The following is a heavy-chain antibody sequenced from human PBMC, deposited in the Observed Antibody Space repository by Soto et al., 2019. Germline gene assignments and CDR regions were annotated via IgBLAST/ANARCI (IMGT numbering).Heavy chain of an antibody. V-gene: IGHV1-69*05. CDR1: GGTFSSYA. Sequence: GASVKVSCQASGGTFSSYAISWVRQAPGQGLEWMGGIIPIFGTANYAQKLQGRVTMTTDTSTSTAYMELRSLRSDDTAVYYCARVMVAHPYVFDYWGQGTLVTVSS. CDR2: IIPIFGTA. J-gene: IGHJ4*02. D-gene: IGHD2-15*01. CDR3: ARVMVAHPYVFDY.